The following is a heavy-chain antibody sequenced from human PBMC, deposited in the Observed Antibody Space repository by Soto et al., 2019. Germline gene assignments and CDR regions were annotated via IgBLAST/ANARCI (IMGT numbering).Heavy chain of an antibody. CDR1: GFTFSSYA. CDR2: ISGGGGST. CDR3: AKDFRGNCGKYHFDY. V-gene: IGHV3-23*01. J-gene: IGHJ4*02. Sequence: GGSLRLSCAASGFTFSSYAMSWVRQAPGKGLEWVSAISGGGGSTYYADSVKGRFTISRDNSKNTLYLQMNSLRAEDTAVYYCAKDFRGNCGKYHFDYWGQGTLVTVSS. D-gene: IGHD3-10*01.